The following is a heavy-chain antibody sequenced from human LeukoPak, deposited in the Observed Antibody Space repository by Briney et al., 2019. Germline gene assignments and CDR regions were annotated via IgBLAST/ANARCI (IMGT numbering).Heavy chain of an antibody. J-gene: IGHJ6*03. CDR1: GFTFSSYG. D-gene: IGHD3-10*01. Sequence: GGSLRLSCAASGFTFSSYGMSWVRQAPGKGLEWVSGISWNSGSIGYADSVKGRFTISRDNAKNSLYLQMNSLRAEDTALYYCAKASGVGCYYYYYIDVWGKGTTVTISS. CDR2: ISWNSGSI. CDR3: AKASGVGCYYYYYIDV. V-gene: IGHV3-9*01.